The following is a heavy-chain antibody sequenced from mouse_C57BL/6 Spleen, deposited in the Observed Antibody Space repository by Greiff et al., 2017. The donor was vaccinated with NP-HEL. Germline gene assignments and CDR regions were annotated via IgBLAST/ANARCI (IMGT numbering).Heavy chain of an antibody. CDR3: ARHRTGTDYYAMDY. J-gene: IGHJ4*01. V-gene: IGHV5-6*01. CDR1: GFTFSSYG. Sequence: VQLKESGGDLVKPGGSLKLSCAASGFTFSSYGMSWVRQTPDKRLEWVATISSGGSYTYYPDSVKGRFTISRDNAKNTLYLQMSSLKSEDTAMYYCARHRTGTDYYAMDYWGQGTSVTVSS. CDR2: ISSGGSYT. D-gene: IGHD4-1*01.